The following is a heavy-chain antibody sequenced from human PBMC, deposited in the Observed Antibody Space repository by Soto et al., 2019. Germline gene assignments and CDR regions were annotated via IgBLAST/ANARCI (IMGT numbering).Heavy chain of an antibody. CDR2: INHSGST. CDR3: ARGNPTYYDFWSGSRGFYYYGMDV. V-gene: IGHV4-34*01. D-gene: IGHD3-3*01. J-gene: IGHJ6*02. CDR1: GGSFSGYY. Sequence: SETLSLTCAVYGGSFSGYYWSWIRQPPGKGLEWIGEINHSGSTNYNPSLKSRVTISVDTSKNQFSLKLSSVIAADTAVYYCARGNPTYYDFWSGSRGFYYYGMDVWGQGTTVTVSS.